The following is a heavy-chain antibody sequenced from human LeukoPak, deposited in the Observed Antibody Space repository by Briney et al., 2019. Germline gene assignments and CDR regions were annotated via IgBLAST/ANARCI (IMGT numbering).Heavy chain of an antibody. CDR3: ARGLYGEFDY. V-gene: IGHV4-34*01. CDR1: GGSFSGYY. D-gene: IGHD4/OR15-4a*01. J-gene: IGHJ4*02. Sequence: SETLSLTCAVYGGSFSGYYWSWIRQPPGKGLEWIGEINHSGSTSYNPSLKSRVTISVDTSKNQFSLKLSSVTAADTAVYYCARGLYGEFDYWGQGTLVTVSS. CDR2: INHSGST.